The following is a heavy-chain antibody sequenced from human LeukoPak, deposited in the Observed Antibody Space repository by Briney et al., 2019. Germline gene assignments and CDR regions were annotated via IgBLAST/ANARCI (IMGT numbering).Heavy chain of an antibody. Sequence: HGESLKISCKGSGYRFTSYWIGWVRQMPGKGLEWMGIIYPGDSDTRYSPSFQGQVTISADKSISTAYLQWSSLKASDTAMYYCASQGNSSSSRYYYYYMDVWGKGTTVTVSS. V-gene: IGHV5-51*01. CDR3: ASQGNSSSSRYYYYYMDV. D-gene: IGHD6-6*01. CDR1: GYRFTSYW. CDR2: IYPGDSDT. J-gene: IGHJ6*03.